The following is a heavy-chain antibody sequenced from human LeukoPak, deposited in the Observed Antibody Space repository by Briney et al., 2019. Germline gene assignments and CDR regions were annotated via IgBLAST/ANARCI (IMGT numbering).Heavy chain of an antibody. CDR3: ASLMVRGVVGIDY. CDR1: GGTFSSYA. D-gene: IGHD3-10*01. Sequence: GSSVKVSCKASGGTFSSYAISWVRQAPGHGLEWLGRITPILGIANYAQKFQGRVTITADKYTSTAYMELSSLRSEDTAVYYCASLMVRGVVGIDYWGQGTLVTVSS. J-gene: IGHJ4*02. V-gene: IGHV1-69*04. CDR2: ITPILGIA.